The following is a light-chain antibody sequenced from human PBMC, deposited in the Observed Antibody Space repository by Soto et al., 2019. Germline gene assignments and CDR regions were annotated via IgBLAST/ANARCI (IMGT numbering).Light chain of an antibody. CDR2: AAS. V-gene: IGKV1-39*01. J-gene: IGKJ1*01. CDR1: QNIGSY. CDR3: QQGYRIVQP. Sequence: DIQMTQSPSSLSASLRDTVTITCRASQNIGSYLNWYQQKPGKAPTLLIYAASTLQSGVPSRFSGSGSGTDFNLTISSLNPEDFATYFCQQGYRIVQPFGQGTKLEVQ.